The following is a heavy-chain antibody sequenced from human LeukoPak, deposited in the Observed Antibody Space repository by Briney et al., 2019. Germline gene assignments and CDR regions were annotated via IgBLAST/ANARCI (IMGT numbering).Heavy chain of an antibody. D-gene: IGHD2-15*01. Sequence: KPSETLSLTCTVSGGSISSSPYYWGWIRQPPGKGLEWIGSIYHSGSTYYNPSLKSRVTISVDTSKNQFSLKLSSVTAADTAVYYCARSRGGFQGYWGQGTLVTVSS. J-gene: IGHJ4*02. CDR2: IYHSGST. CDR3: ARSRGGFQGY. CDR1: GGSISSSPYY. V-gene: IGHV4-39*01.